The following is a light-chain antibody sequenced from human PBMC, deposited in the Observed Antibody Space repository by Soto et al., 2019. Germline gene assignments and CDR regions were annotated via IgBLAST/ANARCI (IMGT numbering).Light chain of an antibody. CDR2: GAS. J-gene: IGKJ1*01. CDR3: QQYGSSGT. CDR1: RGVSANY. Sequence: ENLLTQSPCTLSLSPGEGATLSCRASRGVSANYLAWYQQKPGQAPTLLIYGASIRAAGIPDRFSGSGSGTDFTLTISRLEPEDFAVYHCQQYGSSGTFGQGTKVDIK. V-gene: IGKV3-20*01.